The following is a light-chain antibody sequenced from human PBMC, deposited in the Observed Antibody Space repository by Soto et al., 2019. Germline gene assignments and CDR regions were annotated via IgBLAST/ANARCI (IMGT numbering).Light chain of an antibody. V-gene: IGLV2-14*01. CDR1: SSDVGGYNY. J-gene: IGLJ7*01. CDR2: DVS. CDR3: SSYTSSSNPSAV. Sequence: QSALTQPASVSGSPGPSITISCTATSSDVGGYNYVSWYQQHPRKAPKLMIYDVSNRPSGVSNRFSGSKSGNTASLAISGLQAEDEADYYCSSYTSSSNPSAVVGGGTQLTVL.